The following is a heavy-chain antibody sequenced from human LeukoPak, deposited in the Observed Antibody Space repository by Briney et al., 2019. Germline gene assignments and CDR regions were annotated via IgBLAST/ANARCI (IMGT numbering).Heavy chain of an antibody. CDR1: GFTFSSYG. J-gene: IGHJ4*02. Sequence: GGSLRLSCAASGFTFSSYGMHWVRQAPGKGLEWVAFIRYDGSNKYYAGSVKGRFTISRDNSKNTLYLQMNSLRAEDTAVYYCAKERDTAMVTIDYWGQGTLVTVSS. CDR2: IRYDGSNK. D-gene: IGHD5-18*01. CDR3: AKERDTAMVTIDY. V-gene: IGHV3-30*02.